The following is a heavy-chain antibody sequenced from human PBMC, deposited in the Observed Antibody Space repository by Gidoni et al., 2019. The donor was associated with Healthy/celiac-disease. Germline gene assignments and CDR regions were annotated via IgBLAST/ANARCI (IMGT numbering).Heavy chain of an antibody. Sequence: QVQLQESGPGLVKPSQTLSLTCTVSAGSIRTGCYSWSWIRQHPGQGLEWIGYIYYSGSTYYNPSLKSRVTIAVDTSKNQFSLKLSSVTAAETAVYYCARGMGSYYDFWSGYSPPYYYGMDVWGQGTTVTVSS. D-gene: IGHD3-3*01. CDR1: AGSIRTGCYS. CDR2: IYYSGST. J-gene: IGHJ6*02. V-gene: IGHV4-31*03. CDR3: ARGMGSYYDFWSGYSPPYYYGMDV.